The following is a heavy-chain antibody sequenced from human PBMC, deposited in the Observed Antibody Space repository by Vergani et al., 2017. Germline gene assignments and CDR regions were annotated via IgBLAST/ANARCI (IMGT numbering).Heavy chain of an antibody. D-gene: IGHD1-1*01. J-gene: IGHJ3*02. CDR2: IRSKAYGPAT. CDR3: VRVKGSNWNDHLYDI. Sequence: EVQLVESGGDLVQPGRSLRLSCTASGFTFGYYAMDWFRQAPGQGLEWVGGIRSKAYGPATIYAASVKGRFTISRDDSKSYLYLQMNSLQTEDTALYYCVRVKGSNWNDHLYDIWGQGTLVTVSS. CDR1: GFTFGYYA. V-gene: IGHV3-49*03.